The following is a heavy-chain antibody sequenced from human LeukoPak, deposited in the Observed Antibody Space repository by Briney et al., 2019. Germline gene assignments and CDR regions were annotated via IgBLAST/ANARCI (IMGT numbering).Heavy chain of an antibody. CDR1: SGSISSGTYY. V-gene: IGHV4-31*03. J-gene: IGHJ3*02. CDR3: ARGRGSAYLEAFDI. Sequence: SQTLSLTCTVSSGSISSGTYYWSWIRQHPGKGLEWIGYMYYSGSTYYNPSLKSRVTISIDTSRNRFSLKLSSVTAADTAVYYCARGRGSAYLEAFDIWGQGTTVTVSS. CDR2: MYYSGST. D-gene: IGHD3-22*01.